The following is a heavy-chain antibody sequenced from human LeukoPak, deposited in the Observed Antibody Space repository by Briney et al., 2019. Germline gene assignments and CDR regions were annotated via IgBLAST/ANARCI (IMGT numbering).Heavy chain of an antibody. J-gene: IGHJ3*02. V-gene: IGHV3-23*01. Sequence: PGGSLRLSCAASGFTFSSYAMSWVRQAPGKGLEWVSAISGSGTDTYYADSVKGRFTISRDNSKNTLYLQMNSLRAEDTAVYYCAKPLTPRTTRYAFDIWGQGTMVTVSS. D-gene: IGHD1-1*01. CDR3: AKPLTPRTTRYAFDI. CDR1: GFTFSSYA. CDR2: ISGSGTDT.